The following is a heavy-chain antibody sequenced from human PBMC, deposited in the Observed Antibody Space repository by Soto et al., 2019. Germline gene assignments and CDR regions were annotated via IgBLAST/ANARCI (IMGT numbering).Heavy chain of an antibody. CDR2: IIPIFGTA. D-gene: IGHD2-2*01. J-gene: IGHJ3*02. V-gene: IGHV1-69*05. CDR1: GGTFSSYA. Sequence: SVKVSCKASGGTFSSYAISWVRQAPGQGLEWMGGIIPIFGTASYAQKFQGRVTMTRDTSTSTVYMELSSLRSEDTAVYYCARSDIVVVPAAPFDIWGQGTMVTVSS. CDR3: ARSDIVVVPAAPFDI.